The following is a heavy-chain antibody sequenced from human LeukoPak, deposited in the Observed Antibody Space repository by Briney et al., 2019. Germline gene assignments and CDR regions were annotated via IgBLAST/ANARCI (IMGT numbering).Heavy chain of an antibody. Sequence: PGGSLRLSCAASGFTFSSYTMSWVRQAPGKGLEWVSTITTSDGNTYYADSVKGRFTISRDNSKNTLYLQMNSLRAEDTAVYYCARVDGDTASSLQVDYWGQGTLVTVSS. J-gene: IGHJ4*02. D-gene: IGHD5-18*01. V-gene: IGHV3-23*01. CDR1: GFTFSSYT. CDR2: ITTSDGNT. CDR3: ARVDGDTASSLQVDY.